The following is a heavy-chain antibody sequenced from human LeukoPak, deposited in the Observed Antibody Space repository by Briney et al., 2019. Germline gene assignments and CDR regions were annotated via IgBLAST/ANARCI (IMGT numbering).Heavy chain of an antibody. CDR3: TRSWNDALGY. CDR1: GFTFTGYY. D-gene: IGHD1-1*01. V-gene: IGHV1-2*02. CDR2: INPDSGGS. Sequence: ASVKVSCKASGFTFTGYYMHWVRQAPGQGLEWMGWINPDSGGSNYAQKFLGRITMTRDTSITTAYMELSRLTSGDTAVYYCTRSWNDALGYWGQGTLVTVSS. J-gene: IGHJ4*02.